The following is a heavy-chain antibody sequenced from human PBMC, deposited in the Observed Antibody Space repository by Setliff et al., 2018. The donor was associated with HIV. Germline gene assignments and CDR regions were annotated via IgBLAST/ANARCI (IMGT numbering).Heavy chain of an antibody. CDR2: IDTNTGNP. CDR3: ARLSPYGDYLLFQY. J-gene: IGHJ4*02. V-gene: IGHV7-4-1*02. Sequence: GASVKVSCKASGYTFTNYAMNWLRQAPGQGLEWMGWIDTNTGNPTYAQGFTGRFVFSLDTSVSTAFLQISTLKAEDTAVYYCARLSPYGDYLLFQYWGQGTQVTV. CDR1: GYTFTNYA. D-gene: IGHD4-17*01.